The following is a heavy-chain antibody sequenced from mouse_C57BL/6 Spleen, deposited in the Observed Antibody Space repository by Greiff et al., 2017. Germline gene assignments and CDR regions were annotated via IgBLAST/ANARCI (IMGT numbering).Heavy chain of an antibody. CDR2: LYPGSGSI. CDR1: GYTFTEYT. D-gene: IGHD3-3*01. V-gene: IGHV1-62-2*01. J-gene: IGHJ1*03. Sequence: QVQLQQSGAELVKPGASVKLSCKASGYTFTEYTIHWVKQRSGQGLEWIGWLYPGSGSIKYNEKFKDKATLTADKSSSTVYMELSRMTSEDSAVYFCARHEDREDIGKRYFDVWGTGTTVTVSS. CDR3: ARHEDREDIGKRYFDV.